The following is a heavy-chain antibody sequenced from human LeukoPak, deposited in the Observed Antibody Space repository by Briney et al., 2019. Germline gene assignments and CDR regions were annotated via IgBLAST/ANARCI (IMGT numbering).Heavy chain of an antibody. CDR3: ARDIAAAGTLGGYYYYGMDV. CDR1: GFPVSTSY. V-gene: IGHV3-66*01. Sequence: GGSLRLSCAASGFPVSTSYMNWVSQAPGKGLEWVSLIYRGSSTNYGDSVKDRFTISRDNSKNTLYLQMNSLRAEDTAVYYCARDIAAAGTLGGYYYYGMDVWGQGTTVTVSS. CDR2: IYRGSST. J-gene: IGHJ6*02. D-gene: IGHD6-13*01.